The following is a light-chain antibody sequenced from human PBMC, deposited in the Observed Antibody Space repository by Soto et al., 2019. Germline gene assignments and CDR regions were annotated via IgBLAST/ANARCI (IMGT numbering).Light chain of an antibody. CDR1: SNDVGGYNY. V-gene: IGLV2-14*01. J-gene: IGLJ3*02. Sequence: QPASVSGSPGQSITISCTGTSNDVGGYNYVSWYQQHPGKAPKLMIYEVSNRPSGVSNRFSGSKSGNTASLTISGLQAEDEADYYCNSYTSSSTWVFGGGTKVTVL. CDR2: EVS. CDR3: NSYTSSSTWV.